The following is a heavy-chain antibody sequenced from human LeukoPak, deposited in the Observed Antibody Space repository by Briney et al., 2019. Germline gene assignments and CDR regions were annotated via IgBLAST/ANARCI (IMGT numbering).Heavy chain of an antibody. D-gene: IGHD4-17*01. CDR2: IIPIFRTS. V-gene: IGHV1-69*05. CDR3: ATGTPTTSHY. CDR1: GGTFSTFS. J-gene: IGHJ4*02. Sequence: ASVKVSCKTSGGTFSTFSFSWVRQAPGQGLEWMGRIIPIFRTSSYAHKFQGRLTIITDDSTGTAYMELSSLGSEDTAVYYCATGTPTTSHYWGQGTLVTVSS.